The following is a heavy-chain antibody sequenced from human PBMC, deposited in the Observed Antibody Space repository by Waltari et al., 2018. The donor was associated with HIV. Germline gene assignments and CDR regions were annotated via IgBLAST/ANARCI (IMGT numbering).Heavy chain of an antibody. CDR1: GYTCTSYD. Sequence: QVQLEQSGAEVKKTGASVKVSCKASGYTCTSYDIFWVRQATGQGLEWMGWMNPHRGTTAYAQKFQGRVTMTRNTSITTAYMELSSLRSEDTAVYYCARVRRPSGSYYLSYWGQGTLVTVSS. J-gene: IGHJ4*02. CDR3: ARVRRPSGSYYLSY. V-gene: IGHV1-8*01. CDR2: MNPHRGTT. D-gene: IGHD1-26*01.